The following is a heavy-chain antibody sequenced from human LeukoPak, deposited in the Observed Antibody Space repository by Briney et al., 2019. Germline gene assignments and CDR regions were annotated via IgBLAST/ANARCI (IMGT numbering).Heavy chain of an antibody. Sequence: GGSLRLSCAASGFTFSSYSMNWVRQAPGKGLEWVSSITSSGRYIYYADSVKGRFAISRDNSENSLYLQMDSLTAEDTAVYYCTRKGSQWDLLADYWGQGTRVAVSP. CDR3: TRKGSQWDLLADY. D-gene: IGHD1-26*01. V-gene: IGHV3-21*01. CDR1: GFTFSSYS. J-gene: IGHJ4*02. CDR2: ITSSGRYI.